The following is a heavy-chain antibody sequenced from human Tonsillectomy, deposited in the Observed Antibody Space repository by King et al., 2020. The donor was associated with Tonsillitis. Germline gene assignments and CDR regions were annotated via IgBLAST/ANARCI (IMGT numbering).Heavy chain of an antibody. V-gene: IGHV3-30*18. D-gene: IGHD3-10*01. CDR2: ISYAGSNI. CDR1: GFTFSSYG. CDR3: AKQSGSGSYYRSIDY. Sequence: VQLVESGGGVVQPGRSLRLSCAASGFTFSSYGMHWVRQAPGKGLEWVAIISYAGSNIYYADSVKGRLTISRDNSKNTLYLQMNGLRAEDTAVYYCAKQSGSGSYYRSIDYWGQGTLVTVSS. J-gene: IGHJ4*02.